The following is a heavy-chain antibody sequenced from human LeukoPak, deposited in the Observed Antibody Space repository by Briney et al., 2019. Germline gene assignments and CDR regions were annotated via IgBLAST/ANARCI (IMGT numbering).Heavy chain of an antibody. V-gene: IGHV3-23*01. Sequence: GGSLRLSCAASGFTFSSYAMSWVRQAPGKGLDWVSAISGSGGSTYYADSVKGRFTISRDNSKNTLYLQMNSLRAEDTAVYYCAKEAPDDYGDYGDWFDPWGPGTLVTVSS. CDR2: ISGSGGST. J-gene: IGHJ5*02. CDR1: GFTFSSYA. CDR3: AKEAPDDYGDYGDWFDP. D-gene: IGHD4-17*01.